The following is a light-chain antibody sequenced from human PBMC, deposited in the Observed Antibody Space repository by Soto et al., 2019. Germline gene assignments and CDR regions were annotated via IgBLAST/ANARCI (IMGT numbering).Light chain of an antibody. CDR2: AAS. V-gene: IGKV1-12*01. CDR3: QQATSFPRT. Sequence: DIQMTQSPSFVSASVGDRVTLSCRASQGITSWLAWYQQKPGKAPKLLIYAASTLQGGVPSRFSGSGSGTEFTLTISSLQPEDFATYYCQQATSFPRTFGQGTKVDI. J-gene: IGKJ1*01. CDR1: QGITSW.